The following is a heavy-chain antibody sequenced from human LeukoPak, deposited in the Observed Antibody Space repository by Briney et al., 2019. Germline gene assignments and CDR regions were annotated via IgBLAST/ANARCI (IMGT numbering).Heavy chain of an antibody. V-gene: IGHV3-23*01. J-gene: IGHJ4*02. CDR1: GFTFSISA. CDR3: ARYSVDTDPYDY. CDR2: ISDSGGST. D-gene: IGHD5-18*01. Sequence: PGGSLRLSCAASGFTFSISAMSWVRQAPGKGLEWVSGISDSGGSTFYADSVKGRFTISRDNAKNSLYLQMNSLRAEDTAVYYCARYSVDTDPYDYWGQGTLVTVSS.